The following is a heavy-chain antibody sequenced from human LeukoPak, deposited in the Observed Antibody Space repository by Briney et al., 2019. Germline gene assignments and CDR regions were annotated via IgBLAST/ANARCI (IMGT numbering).Heavy chain of an antibody. CDR2: IYYSGST. J-gene: IGHJ3*02. Sequence: SETLSLTCTVSGGSISSYYWSWIRQPPGKGLEWIGYIYYSGSTNYNPSLKSRVTISVDTSKNQFSLKLSSVTAADTAVYYCAKGSGWDYYDSSGYTIWAFDIWGQGTMVTVSS. CDR3: AKGSGWDYYDSSGYTIWAFDI. CDR1: GGSISSYY. D-gene: IGHD3-22*01. V-gene: IGHV4-59*08.